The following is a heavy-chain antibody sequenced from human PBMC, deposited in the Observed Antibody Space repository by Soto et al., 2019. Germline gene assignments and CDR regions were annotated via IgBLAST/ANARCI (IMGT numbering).Heavy chain of an antibody. CDR3: AREGYYSGSGTYSPPRYYVMDV. D-gene: IGHD3-10*01. CDR1: GYTFSSYG. Sequence: QVQLVQSGVEVKKAGASVKVSCKASGYTFSSYGISWARQAPGQGLEWMGWISDYNGNTHYAQKFQGRLIMTTDTFTRTAYMELRGLRSDDTAVYFCAREGYYSGSGTYSPPRYYVMDVWCQGTTVTVSS. CDR2: ISDYNGNT. J-gene: IGHJ6*02. V-gene: IGHV1-18*01.